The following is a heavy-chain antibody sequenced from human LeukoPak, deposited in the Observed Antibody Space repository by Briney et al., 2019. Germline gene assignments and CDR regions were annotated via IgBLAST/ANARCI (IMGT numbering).Heavy chain of an antibody. CDR1: GGTFSSYD. V-gene: IGHV1-69*13. CDR3: ARGTTVVILEIVYYHYYGMDV. CDR2: IIPIFGTA. D-gene: IGHD4-23*01. Sequence: ASVKVSWKASGGTFSSYDISWVRQAPGQGVEWMGGIIPIFGTANYAQKFQGRVTITADESTSTAYMELSSLRSEDTAVYYCARGTTVVILEIVYYHYYGMDVWGQGTTVTVSS. J-gene: IGHJ6*02.